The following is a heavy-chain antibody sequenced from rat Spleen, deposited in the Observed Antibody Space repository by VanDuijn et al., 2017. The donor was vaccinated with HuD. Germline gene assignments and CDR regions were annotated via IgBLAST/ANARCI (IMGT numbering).Heavy chain of an antibody. Sequence: EVQLVESGGGLMQPGRSMKFSCAASGFNFNNYWMTWIRQAPGKGLEWVASITNTGGSTYYPDSVKGRFTVSRDNEQNTLYLQMGSLRSEDTATYYWTTYSDYATSPFAYWGRGALVTVSS. V-gene: IGHV5-31*01. CDR1: GFNFNNYW. CDR2: ITNTGGST. D-gene: IGHD1-6*01. J-gene: IGHJ3*01. CDR3: TTYSDYATSPFAY.